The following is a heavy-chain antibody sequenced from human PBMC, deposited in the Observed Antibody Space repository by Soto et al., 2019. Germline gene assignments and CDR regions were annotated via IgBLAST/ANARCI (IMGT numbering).Heavy chain of an antibody. J-gene: IGHJ4*02. D-gene: IGHD3-9*01. CDR3: ARDQYDILTGPNY. CDR2: ISYDGSNK. Sequence: QVQLVESGGGVVQPGRSLRLSCAASGFTFSGYAMHWVRQAPGKGLEWVAVISYDGSNKYYADSVKGRFTISRDNSKNTLYLQMTGLRPEDAAVYYCARDQYDILTGPNYWGQGTLVTVSS. CDR1: GFTFSGYA. V-gene: IGHV3-30-3*01.